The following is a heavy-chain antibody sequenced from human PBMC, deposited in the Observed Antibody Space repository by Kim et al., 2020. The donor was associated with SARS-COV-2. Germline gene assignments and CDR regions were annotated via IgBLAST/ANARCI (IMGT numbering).Heavy chain of an antibody. D-gene: IGHD1-1*01. CDR3: ARGWYNWNDVVGNWFDP. V-gene: IGHV1-46*01. Sequence: FQGRVTMTRDTSTSTVYMELSSLRSEDTAVYYCARGWYNWNDVVGNWFDPWGQGTLVTVSS. J-gene: IGHJ5*02.